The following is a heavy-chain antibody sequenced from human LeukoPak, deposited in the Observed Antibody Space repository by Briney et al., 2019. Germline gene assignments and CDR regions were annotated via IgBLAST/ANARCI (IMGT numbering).Heavy chain of an antibody. V-gene: IGHV4-39*07. CDR2: IYYSGST. CDR1: GGSISSSSYY. CDR3: ARAPSGYDENWFDT. D-gene: IGHD3-3*01. Sequence: PSETLPLTCTVSGGSISSSSYYWGWIRQPPGKGLEWIGSIYYSGSTYYNPSLKSRVTISVDTSKNQFSLRLSSVTAADTAVYYCARAPSGYDENWFDTWGQGTLVTVSS. J-gene: IGHJ5*02.